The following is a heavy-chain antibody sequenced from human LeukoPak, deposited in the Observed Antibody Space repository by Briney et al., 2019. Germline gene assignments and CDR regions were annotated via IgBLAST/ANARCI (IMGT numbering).Heavy chain of an antibody. V-gene: IGHV3-30*18. Sequence: LPRRCLRPSCAAFGLTFSNYGIGWGSQAAGKWLEWGAGISFDGSYKYYADSVKGRFTISRDNSKNTLYLQMNSLRAEDTAAYYCAKSVDDSSSWPAFDIWGQGTMVTVSS. CDR2: ISFDGSYK. CDR3: AKSVDDSSSWPAFDI. J-gene: IGHJ3*02. CDR1: GLTFSNYG. D-gene: IGHD3-22*01.